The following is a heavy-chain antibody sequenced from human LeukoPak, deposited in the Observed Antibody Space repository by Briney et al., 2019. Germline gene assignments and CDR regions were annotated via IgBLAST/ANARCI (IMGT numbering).Heavy chain of an antibody. CDR1: GGSISTYY. CDR3: ARDSLGAGTVGATSGY. J-gene: IGHJ4*02. V-gene: IGHV4-59*12. D-gene: IGHD1-26*01. Sequence: PSETLSLTCTVSGGSISTYYWSWIRQPPGKGLEWIGYIYYSGSTSYNPSLKSRVTISVDTSKNQFSLKLSSVTAADTAVYYCARDSLGAGTVGATSGYWGQGTLVTVSS. CDR2: IYYSGST.